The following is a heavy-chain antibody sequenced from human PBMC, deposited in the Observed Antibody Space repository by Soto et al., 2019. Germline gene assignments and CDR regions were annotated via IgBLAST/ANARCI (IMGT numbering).Heavy chain of an antibody. CDR2: IQSGGTT. CDR1: GFTVSSKY. D-gene: IGHD2-15*01. Sequence: GGSLRLSCAASGFTVSSKYMTWVRQAPGKGLEWVSLIQSGGTTYYADSVKGRFTISRDTSENTLHLQMDSLRVEDTAVYYCARDDVLCDGGRCYYYMDVWGKGTTVTVSS. CDR3: ARDDVLCDGGRCYYYMDV. V-gene: IGHV3-66*01. J-gene: IGHJ6*03.